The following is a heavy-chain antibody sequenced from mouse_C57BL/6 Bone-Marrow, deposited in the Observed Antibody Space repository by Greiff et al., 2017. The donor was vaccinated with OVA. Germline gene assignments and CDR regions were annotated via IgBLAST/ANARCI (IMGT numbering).Heavy chain of an antibody. V-gene: IGHV1-81*01. CDR3: ARSGLDVRTYFDY. CDR2: IYPRSGNT. J-gene: IGHJ2*01. D-gene: IGHD3-1*01. CDR1: GYTFTSYG. Sequence: QVQLQQSGAELARPGASVKLSCKASGYTFTSYGISWVKQRTGQGLEWIGEIYPRSGNTYYNEKFKGKATLTADKSSSTAYMELRSLTSEDSAVYFCARSGLDVRTYFDYWGQGTTLTVSS.